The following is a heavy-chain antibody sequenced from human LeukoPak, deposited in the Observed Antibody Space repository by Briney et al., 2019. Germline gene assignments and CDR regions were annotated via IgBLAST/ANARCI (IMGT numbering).Heavy chain of an antibody. J-gene: IGHJ4*02. Sequence: ASVKVSCKASGYTFTSYYMHWVRQALGQGLEWMGIINPSGGSTSYAQKFQGRVTMTRDTSTSTVYMELSSLRSEDTAVYYCALILKLPKSFDYWGQRTLVTVSS. CDR2: INPSGGST. V-gene: IGHV1-46*01. CDR1: GYTFTSYY. D-gene: IGHD3-9*01. CDR3: ALILKLPKSFDY.